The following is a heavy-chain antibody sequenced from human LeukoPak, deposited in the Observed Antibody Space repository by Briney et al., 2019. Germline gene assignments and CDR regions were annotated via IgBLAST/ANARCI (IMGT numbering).Heavy chain of an antibody. J-gene: IGHJ4*02. Sequence: KPGGSLRLSCAASGFTFSSYSMNWVRQAPGKGLEWVSSISSSSSYIYYADSVKGRFTISRDNAKNSLYLQINSLRAEDTAVYYCASSGWYYFDYWGQGTLVTVSS. V-gene: IGHV3-21*01. CDR2: ISSSSSYI. CDR1: GFTFSSYS. CDR3: ASSGWYYFDY. D-gene: IGHD6-19*01.